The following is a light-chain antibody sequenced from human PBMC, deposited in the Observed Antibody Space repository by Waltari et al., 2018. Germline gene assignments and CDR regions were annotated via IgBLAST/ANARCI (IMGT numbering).Light chain of an antibody. V-gene: IGKV4-1*01. CDR1: QSVLYSSNSQNY. J-gene: IGKJ1*01. Sequence: DIVMTQPPDSLAVSLGERVTVNCKSSQSVLYSSNSQNYLAWYQQKPGQPPKLLIYWASARESGVPDRFSGSESGTDFTLTISSLQAEDVAVYYCQQYYDIPWTFGQGTKVEIK. CDR2: WAS. CDR3: QQYYDIPWT.